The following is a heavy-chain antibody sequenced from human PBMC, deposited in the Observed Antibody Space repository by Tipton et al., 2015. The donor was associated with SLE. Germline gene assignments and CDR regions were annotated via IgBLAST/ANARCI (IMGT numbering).Heavy chain of an antibody. J-gene: IGHJ5*02. Sequence: TLSLTCTVSGYSISSGYYWGWIRQPPGKGLEWIGYIYYSGSTNYNPSLKSRVTISVDTSKNQFSLKLSSVTAADTAVYYCAGITMVQGVTPWGQGTLVTVSS. D-gene: IGHD3-10*01. CDR2: IYYSGST. CDR3: AGITMVQGVTP. V-gene: IGHV4-38-2*02. CDR1: GYSISSGYY.